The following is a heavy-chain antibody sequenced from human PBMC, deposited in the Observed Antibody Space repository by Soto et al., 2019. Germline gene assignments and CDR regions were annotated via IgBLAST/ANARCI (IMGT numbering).Heavy chain of an antibody. Sequence: GASVKVSCKASGYTFTSYGISWVRQAPGQGLEWMGWISAYNGNTNYAQKLQGRVTMTTDTSTSTAYMELRSLRSDDTAVYYCASAYCGGDCYDPPYYYYYGMDVWGQGTTVTVSS. J-gene: IGHJ6*02. V-gene: IGHV1-18*01. CDR2: ISAYNGNT. CDR3: ASAYCGGDCYDPPYYYYYGMDV. CDR1: GYTFTSYG. D-gene: IGHD2-21*02.